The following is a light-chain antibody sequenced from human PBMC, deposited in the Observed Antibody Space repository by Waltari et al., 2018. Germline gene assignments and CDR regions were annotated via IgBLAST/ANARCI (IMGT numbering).Light chain of an antibody. CDR3: SSYAGSSKGV. CDR2: AVS. J-gene: IGLJ2*01. Sequence: QSALTQPASVSGSPGQSISISCTGTRSDVGNYKPVSWYQQHPGKAPKLMIYAVSKLPSGVSDRFSGSKSGDMASLTISGLQPEDEAEYFCSSYAGSSKGVFGGGTKVTVL. V-gene: IGLV2-23*02. CDR1: RSDVGNYKP.